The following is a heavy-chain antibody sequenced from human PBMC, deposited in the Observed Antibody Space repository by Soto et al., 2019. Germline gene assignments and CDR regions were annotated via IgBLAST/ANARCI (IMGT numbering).Heavy chain of an antibody. V-gene: IGHV1-69*01. CDR2: IIPILGTT. J-gene: IGHJ6*02. CDR3: APARVRCLRQSHNCCAMAV. CDR1: GGTFNSYA. D-gene: IGHD3-3*01. Sequence: QVQLVQSGAEVKAPWSSLKVSCKFSGGTFNSYAITWVRQVPGQGLEWMGGIIPILGTTNSAQKFLDRVTIPANPPTITAYMARSHLRLEDTSVSSGAPARVRCLRQSHNCCAMAVCGHATTVTVSS.